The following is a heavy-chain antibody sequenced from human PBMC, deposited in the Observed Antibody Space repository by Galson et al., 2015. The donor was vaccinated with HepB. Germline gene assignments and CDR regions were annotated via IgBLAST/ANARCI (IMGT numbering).Heavy chain of an antibody. CDR3: TGDRKEGYGPFDY. D-gene: IGHD5-12*01. CDR2: IRSKAYGGTT. CDR1: GFTFGDYT. Sequence: SLRLSCAASGFTFGDYTMSWFRQAPGKGLEWVASIRSKAYGGTTEYVASVKRRFTISRHDSKSIAYLHINSMKKEDTAVYYCTGDRKEGYGPFDYWGQGTLVTVSA. J-gene: IGHJ4*02. V-gene: IGHV3-49*03.